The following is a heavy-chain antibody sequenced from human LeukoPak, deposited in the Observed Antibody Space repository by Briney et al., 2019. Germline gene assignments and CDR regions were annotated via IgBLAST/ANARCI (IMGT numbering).Heavy chain of an antibody. V-gene: IGHV3-23*01. CDR2: ISGSGGST. CDR1: GFTFSSYA. J-gene: IGHJ4*02. CDR3: AKILGYCSGGNCYSRDY. D-gene: IGHD2-15*01. Sequence: PGGSLRLSCAASGFTFSSYAMSWVRQAPGKGLEWVSAISGSGGSTYYADSVKGRFTISRDNSKNTLYLQMNSLRDEDTAVYYCAKILGYCSGGNCYSRDYWGQGTLVTVSS.